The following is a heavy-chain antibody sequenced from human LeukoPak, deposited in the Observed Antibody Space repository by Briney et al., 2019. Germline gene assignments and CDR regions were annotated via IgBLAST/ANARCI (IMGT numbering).Heavy chain of an antibody. J-gene: IGHJ4*02. D-gene: IGHD5-18*01. CDR3: ARATRADTAMVNFDY. CDR1: GFTFSDYY. Sequence: GGSLRLSCAASGFTFSDYYMYWIRQAPGKGLEWVSPISSSGGTIYYADSVKGRFTISRDNAKNSLYLQMNSLRAGDTAVYYCARATRADTAMVNFDYWGQGTLVTVSS. V-gene: IGHV3-11*01. CDR2: ISSSGGTI.